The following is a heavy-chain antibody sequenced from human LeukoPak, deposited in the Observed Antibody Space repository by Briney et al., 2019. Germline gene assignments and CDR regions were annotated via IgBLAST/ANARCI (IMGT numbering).Heavy chain of an antibody. CDR3: ARVISSIADAWLAP. CDR1: GYTFTIYY. Sequence: GASVKVSCKSSGYTFTIYYMHWVRQAPGQGLEWMGWINPNSGGTNYAQKFQGRVTMTRDTSISTAYMELSRLRSDDTAVYYCARVISSIADAWLAPWGQGTLVTVSS. D-gene: IGHD6-6*01. CDR2: INPNSGGT. J-gene: IGHJ5*02. V-gene: IGHV1-2*02.